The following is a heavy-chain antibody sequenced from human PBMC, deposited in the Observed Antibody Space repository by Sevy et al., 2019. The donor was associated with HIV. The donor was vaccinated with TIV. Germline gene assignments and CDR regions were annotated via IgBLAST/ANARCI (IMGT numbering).Heavy chain of an antibody. CDR2: XYYSGNT. V-gene: IGHV4-30-4*01. Sequence: SETLSLTCTVSGXSISXPDYNWSWIRQSPGKGLEWLGYXYYSGNTYYSPSLRSPISISIDTSKNQFSLTLMSVTAADTAVYXCARVXGPXXXXXPWGQXXLVTVSS. CDR3: ARVXGPXXXXXP. J-gene: IGHJ5*02. CDR1: GXSISXPDYN.